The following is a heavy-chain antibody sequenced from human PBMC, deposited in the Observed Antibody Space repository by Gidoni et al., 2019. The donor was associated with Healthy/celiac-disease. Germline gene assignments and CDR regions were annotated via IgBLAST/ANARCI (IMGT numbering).Heavy chain of an antibody. CDR1: GFTFSSYS. D-gene: IGHD6-19*01. CDR3: AREAEQWLVDY. J-gene: IGHJ4*02. V-gene: IGHV3-21*01. Sequence: EVQLVESGGGLVKPGGSLTLSSSASGFTFSSYSMNWVRQAPGKGLECVSSISSSSSYIYYADSVKGRFTISRDNAKNSLYLQMNSLRAEDTAVYYCAREAEQWLVDYWGQGTLVTVSS. CDR2: ISSSSSYI.